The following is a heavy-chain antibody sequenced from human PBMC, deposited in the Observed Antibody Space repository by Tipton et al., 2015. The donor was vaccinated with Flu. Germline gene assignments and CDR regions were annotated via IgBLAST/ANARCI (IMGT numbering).Heavy chain of an antibody. D-gene: IGHD2-21*01. CDR2: IYNNQYT. CDR1: GGFVSSYY. J-gene: IGHJ5*02. CDR3: ARDLGPRGDLGDSDYPGP. Sequence: TLSLTCTVSGGFVSSYYWNWIRQPPGKGLEWIGYIYNNQYTKYNPSLKSRVTVSVDPSMSQFSLRLTSVTAADTAVYYCARDLGPRGDLGDSDYPGPWGQGTLVTVSS. V-gene: IGHV4-59*02.